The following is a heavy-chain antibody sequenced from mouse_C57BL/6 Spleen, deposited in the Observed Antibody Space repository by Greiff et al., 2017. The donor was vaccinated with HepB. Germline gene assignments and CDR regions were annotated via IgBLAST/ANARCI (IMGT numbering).Heavy chain of an antibody. CDR3: ARGNYGSSYVPFAY. V-gene: IGHV1-64*01. Sequence: QVQLQQPGAELVKPGASVKLSCKASGYTFTSYWMHWVKQRPGQGLEWIGMIHPNSGSTNYNEKFKSKATLTVDKSSSTAYMQLSSLTSEDSAVYYCARGNYGSSYVPFAYWGQGTLVTVSA. CDR2: IHPNSGST. CDR1: GYTFTSYW. J-gene: IGHJ3*01. D-gene: IGHD1-1*01.